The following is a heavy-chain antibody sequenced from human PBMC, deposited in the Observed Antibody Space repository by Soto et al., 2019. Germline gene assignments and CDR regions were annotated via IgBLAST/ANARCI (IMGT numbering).Heavy chain of an antibody. Sequence: GGSLRLSXVASGFTFSDYYMSWIRQAPGKGLEWVSYISSSSSYANYADSVKGRFTISRDNAKNSLYLQMNSLRAEDTAVYYCARDHHRYSGYDYVDYWGQGTLVTVSS. CDR1: GFTFSDYY. CDR2: ISSSSSYA. D-gene: IGHD5-12*01. V-gene: IGHV3-11*05. CDR3: ARDHHRYSGYDYVDY. J-gene: IGHJ4*02.